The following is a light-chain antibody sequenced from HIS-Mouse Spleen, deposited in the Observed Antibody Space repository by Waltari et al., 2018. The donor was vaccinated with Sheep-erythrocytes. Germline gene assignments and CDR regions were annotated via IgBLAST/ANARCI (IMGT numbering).Light chain of an antibody. CDR3: QAWDSSTAV. Sequence: SYELTQPPSVSVSPGQTASITCSGDKLVDKYACWYQQKPGQYPVLVIYQNSKRPSGIPGRFAGSNAGNTATLTLSGTQAMDEADYYCQAWDSSTAVFGGGTKLTVL. CDR1: KLVDKY. CDR2: QNS. J-gene: IGLJ2*01. V-gene: IGLV3-1*01.